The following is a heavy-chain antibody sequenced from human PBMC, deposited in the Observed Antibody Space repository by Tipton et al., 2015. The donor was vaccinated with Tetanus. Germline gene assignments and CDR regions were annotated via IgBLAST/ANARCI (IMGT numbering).Heavy chain of an antibody. CDR2: ISAYNGNT. V-gene: IGHV1-18*01. CDR1: GYTFTSYG. Sequence: QSGAEVKKPGASVKVSCRASGYTFTSYGISWVRQAPGQGLEWMGWISAYNGNTNYAQKLQGRVTMTTDTSTSTAYMELRSLRSDDTAVYYCARDPYYYDSSGYSPYWGQGTLVTVSS. CDR3: ARDPYYYDSSGYSPY. J-gene: IGHJ4*02. D-gene: IGHD3-22*01.